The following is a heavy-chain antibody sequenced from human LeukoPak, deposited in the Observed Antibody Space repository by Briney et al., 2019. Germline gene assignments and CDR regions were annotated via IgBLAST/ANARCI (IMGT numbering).Heavy chain of an antibody. CDR1: GGSISSDY. V-gene: IGHV4-59*01. D-gene: IGHD6-13*01. CDR3: GKGMTWAAGIFDY. J-gene: IGHJ4*02. Sequence: SETLSLTCTVSGGSISSDYWSWIRQPPGKGLEWIGYMYNSGSTNYNPSLKSRVTISVDMSKNQFSLRMSSVTAADTALYHCGKGMTWAAGIFDYWGQGTLVTVSS. CDR2: MYNSGST.